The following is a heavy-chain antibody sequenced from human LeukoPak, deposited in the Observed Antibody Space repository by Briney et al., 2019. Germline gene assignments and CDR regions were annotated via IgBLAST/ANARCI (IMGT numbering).Heavy chain of an antibody. D-gene: IGHD3-10*01. CDR1: GFTFSSYW. Sequence: GGSLRLSCAASGFTFSSYWMSWVRQAPGKGLEWVANIKQDGSEKYYVDSVKGRFTVSRDNAKNSLYLQMNSLRVEDTAVYYCARIKGRITMVRGVTLPDYWGQGTLVTVSS. V-gene: IGHV3-7*01. CDR3: ARIKGRITMVRGVTLPDY. CDR2: IKQDGSEK. J-gene: IGHJ4*02.